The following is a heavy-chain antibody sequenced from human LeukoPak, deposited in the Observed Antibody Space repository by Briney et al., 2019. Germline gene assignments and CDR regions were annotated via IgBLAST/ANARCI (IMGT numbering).Heavy chain of an antibody. D-gene: IGHD3-16*02. CDR2: ISAYNGDT. Sequence: ASVKVSCKASGYTFKTYSFTWVRQAPGQGLEWMGRISAYNGDTNYAQKFQGRVALTADTLTRTGYMELTSLRSDDPAVYYCAFWGVIPNYFDYWGQGSLVTVSS. V-gene: IGHV1-18*01. J-gene: IGHJ4*02. CDR1: GYTFKTYS. CDR3: AFWGVIPNYFDY.